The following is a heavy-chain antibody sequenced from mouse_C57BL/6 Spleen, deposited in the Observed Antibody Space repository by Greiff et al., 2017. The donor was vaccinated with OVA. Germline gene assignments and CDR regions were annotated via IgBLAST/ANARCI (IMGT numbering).Heavy chain of an antibody. CDR1: GYTFTSYG. Sequence: VKVVESGAELARPGASVKLSCKASGYTFTSYGISWVKQRTGQGLEWIGEIYPRSGNTYYNEKFKGKATLTADKSSSTAYMELRSLTSEDSAVYFCARLKYYGSSYAMDYWGQGTSVTVSS. CDR2: IYPRSGNT. V-gene: IGHV1-81*01. CDR3: ARLKYYGSSYAMDY. D-gene: IGHD1-1*01. J-gene: IGHJ4*01.